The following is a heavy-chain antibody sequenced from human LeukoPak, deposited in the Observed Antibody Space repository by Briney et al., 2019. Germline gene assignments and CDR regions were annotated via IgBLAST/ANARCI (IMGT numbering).Heavy chain of an antibody. CDR2: ISFNGRNT. CDR3: ARDIELST. J-gene: IGHJ3*01. CDR1: GLTFSTYA. D-gene: IGHD5-12*01. V-gene: IGHV3-23*01. Sequence: PGGSLRLSCTASGLTFSTYALSWVRQTPRKGLEWVSLISFNGRNTYYGDSVKGRFTISRDNSKDTVYLQMNSLRAEDTAIFYCARDIELSTWGPGTMVTVSS.